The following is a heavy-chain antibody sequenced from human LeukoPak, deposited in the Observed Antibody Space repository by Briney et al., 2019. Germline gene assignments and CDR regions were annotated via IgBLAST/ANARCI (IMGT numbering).Heavy chain of an antibody. D-gene: IGHD6-19*01. CDR1: GFTFSSYG. J-gene: IGHJ4*02. CDR2: IRYDGSNK. CDR3: AKDWDSSGRYSDY. V-gene: IGHV3-30*02. Sequence: PGGSLRLSCAASGFTFSSYGMHWVRQAPGKGLEWVAFIRYDGSNKYYADSVKGRFTISRDNSKNTLYLQMNSLRAEDTAVYYCAKDWDSSGRYSDYWGQGTLVTFSS.